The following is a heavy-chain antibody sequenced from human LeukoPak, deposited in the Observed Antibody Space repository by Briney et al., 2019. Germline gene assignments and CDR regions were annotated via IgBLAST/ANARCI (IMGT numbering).Heavy chain of an antibody. CDR1: GFTFSSYG. Sequence: GGSLRLSCAASGFTFSSYGMHWVRQAPGKGLEWVAVISYDGSNKYYADSVKGRFTISRDNSKNTLYLQMNSLRAEDTAVYYCARDPIAAAGPLNPDYYYYGMDVWGQGTTVTVSS. J-gene: IGHJ6*02. CDR2: ISYDGSNK. D-gene: IGHD6-13*01. CDR3: ARDPIAAAGPLNPDYYYYGMDV. V-gene: IGHV3-30*03.